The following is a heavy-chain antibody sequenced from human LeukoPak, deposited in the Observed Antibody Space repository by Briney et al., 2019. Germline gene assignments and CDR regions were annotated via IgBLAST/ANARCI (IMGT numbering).Heavy chain of an antibody. V-gene: IGHV1-69*01. CDR3: ARASSSWYYTDYYYYYGMDV. Sequence: ASVKVSCKASGGTFSSYAISWVRQAPGQGLEWMGGIIPIFGTANYAQKFQGRVTITADESTSTAYMELSSLRSEDTAVYYCARASSSWYYTDYYYYYGMDVWGQGTTVTVSS. D-gene: IGHD6-13*01. J-gene: IGHJ6*02. CDR2: IIPIFGTA. CDR1: GGTFSSYA.